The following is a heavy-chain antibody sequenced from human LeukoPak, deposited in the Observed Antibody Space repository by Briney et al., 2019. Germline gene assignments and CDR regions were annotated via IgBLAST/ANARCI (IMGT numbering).Heavy chain of an antibody. V-gene: IGHV1-46*01. CDR3: ASPDSSGYYYLDY. Sequence: ASVTVSCKASGYTFTNYYMHWVRQAPGQELEWMGIINPSGGSTSYAQKFQGRVTMTRDTSTSTVYMELSSLRSEDTAVYYCASPDSSGYYYLDYWGQGTLVTVSS. CDR2: INPSGGST. D-gene: IGHD3-22*01. CDR1: GYTFTNYY. J-gene: IGHJ4*02.